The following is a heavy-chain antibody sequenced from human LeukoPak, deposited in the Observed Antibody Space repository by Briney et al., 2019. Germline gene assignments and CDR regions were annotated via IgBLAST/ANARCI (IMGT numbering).Heavy chain of an antibody. CDR2: ISYDGSNK. V-gene: IGHV3-30*04. J-gene: IGHJ6*02. CDR3: AKDRGPLRFLEWFPRSDYYYGMDV. D-gene: IGHD3-3*01. Sequence: GGSLRLSCAASGFTFSSYAMHWVRQAPGKGLEWVAVISYDGSNKYYADSVKGRFTISRDNSKNTLYLQMNSLRAEDTAVYYCAKDRGPLRFLEWFPRSDYYYGMDVWGQGTTVTVSS. CDR1: GFTFSSYA.